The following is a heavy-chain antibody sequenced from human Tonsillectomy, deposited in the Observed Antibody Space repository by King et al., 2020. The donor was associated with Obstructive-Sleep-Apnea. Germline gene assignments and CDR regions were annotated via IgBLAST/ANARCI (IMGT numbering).Heavy chain of an antibody. V-gene: IGHV3-15*01. CDR1: GFTFTKAW. J-gene: IGHJ5*02. D-gene: IGHD4-17*01. Sequence: VQLVESGGGLVKPGGSLRISCAASGFTFTKAWMSWVRQAPGKGLEWVGRIKSEADGGTIDYAAPVKGRFSISRDDSKNTLYLQMNSLKTEDSAVYYCTTETTMTEPYNWFDPWGQGTLVTVSS. CDR2: IKSEADGGTI. CDR3: TTETTMTEPYNWFDP.